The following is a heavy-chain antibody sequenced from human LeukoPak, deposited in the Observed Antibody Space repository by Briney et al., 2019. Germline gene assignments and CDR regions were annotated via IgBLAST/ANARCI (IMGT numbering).Heavy chain of an antibody. Sequence: SGTLSLTCAVSGGSISAGNWWSWVRQPPGKWPEWIGEIYQSGATNYNPSLKSRVIVSVDKSKNQFSLNLISVTAADTAVYYCARAGSYALDEWGQGTLVTVSS. CDR3: ARAGSYALDE. V-gene: IGHV4-4*02. CDR2: IYQSGAT. D-gene: IGHD2-8*01. CDR1: GGSISAGNW. J-gene: IGHJ4*02.